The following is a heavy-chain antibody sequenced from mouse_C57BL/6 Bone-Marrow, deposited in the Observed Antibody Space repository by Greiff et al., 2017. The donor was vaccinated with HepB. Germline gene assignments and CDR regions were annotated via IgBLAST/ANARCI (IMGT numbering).Heavy chain of an antibody. CDR1: GYAFSSSW. CDR3: ARGSFLPPFDY. CDR2: IYPGDGDT. V-gene: IGHV1-82*01. D-gene: IGHD2-1*01. Sequence: QVQLKQSGPELVKPGASVKISCKASGYAFSSSWMNWVKQRPGKGLEWIGRIYPGDGDTNYNGKFKGKATLTADKSSSTAYMQLSSLTSEDSAVYFCARGSFLPPFDYWGQGTTLTVSS. J-gene: IGHJ2*01.